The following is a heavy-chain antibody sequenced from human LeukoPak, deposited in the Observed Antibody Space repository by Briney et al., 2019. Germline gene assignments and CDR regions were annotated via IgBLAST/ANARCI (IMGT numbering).Heavy chain of an antibody. CDR2: IYYSGST. Sequence: SETLSLTCTVSGGSISSSSYYWGWIRQPPGKGLEWIGSIYYSGSTYYNPSLKSRVTISVDMSKNQFSLKLTSVTAADTAVYYCARGSTVTTVWLDPWGQGTLVTVSS. CDR3: ARGSTVTTVWLDP. J-gene: IGHJ5*02. V-gene: IGHV4-39*07. CDR1: GGSISSSSYY. D-gene: IGHD4-17*01.